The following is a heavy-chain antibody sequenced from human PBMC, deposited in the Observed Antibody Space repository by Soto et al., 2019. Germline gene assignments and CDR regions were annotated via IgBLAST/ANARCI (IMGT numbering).Heavy chain of an antibody. J-gene: IGHJ3*01. CDR1: GFTFSNYG. V-gene: IGHV3-33*01. CDR3: EGRDDPFHV. Sequence: QVQLVESGGGVVQPGTSLRLSCVASGFTFSNYGIHWVRQAPGRGLEWVAVIWHDGSQKYLTDSVRGRFTISRDNSKNTVYLHMNSLRVEDTAGYYCEGRDDPFHVWGRGTMVTVSS. CDR2: IWHDGSQK.